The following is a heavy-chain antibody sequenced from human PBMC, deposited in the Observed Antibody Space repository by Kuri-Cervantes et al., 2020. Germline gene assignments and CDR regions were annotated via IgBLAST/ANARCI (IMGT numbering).Heavy chain of an antibody. Sequence: GESLKISCAASGFTFSSYAMHWVRQAPGKGLEWVAVISYDGSNKYYADSVKGRFTISRDNSKNTLYLQMNSLRAEDTAVYYCARVRGVIRNYYGMDVWGQGTTVTVSS. V-gene: IGHV3-30-3*01. CDR3: ARVRGVIRNYYGMDV. D-gene: IGHD3-10*01. CDR2: ISYDGSNK. CDR1: GFTFSSYA. J-gene: IGHJ6*02.